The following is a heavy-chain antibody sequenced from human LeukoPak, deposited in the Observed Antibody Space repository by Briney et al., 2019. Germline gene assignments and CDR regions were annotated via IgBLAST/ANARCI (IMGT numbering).Heavy chain of an antibody. CDR3: AKGYSSSWYGSWFDP. CDR1: GFTFSSYG. CDR2: ISGSGGST. J-gene: IGHJ5*02. V-gene: IGHV3-23*01. D-gene: IGHD6-13*01. Sequence: GGSLRLSCAASGFTFSSYGMIWVRQAPGKGLGWVSGISGSGGSTYLADSVKGLFTISRDNSKNTLYLQMNSLRAEDTAVYYCAKGYSSSWYGSWFDPWGQGTLVTVSS.